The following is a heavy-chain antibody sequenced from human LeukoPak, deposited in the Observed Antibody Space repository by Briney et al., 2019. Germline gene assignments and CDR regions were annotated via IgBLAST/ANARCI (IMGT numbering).Heavy chain of an antibody. J-gene: IGHJ6*02. CDR3: ATRANYYYGMDV. CDR1: GYTLTELS. V-gene: IGHV1-24*01. D-gene: IGHD1-26*01. Sequence: ASVTVSCTASGYTLTELSMHWVRQAPGKGLEWMGGFDPEDGETIYAQKFQGRVTMTEDTSTDTAYMELSSLRSEDTAVYYCATRANYYYGMDVWGQGTTVTVSS. CDR2: FDPEDGET.